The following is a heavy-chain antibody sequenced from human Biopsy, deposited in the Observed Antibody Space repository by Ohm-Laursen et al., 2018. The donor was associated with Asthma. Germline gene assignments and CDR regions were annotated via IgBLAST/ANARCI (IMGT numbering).Heavy chain of an antibody. Sequence: SLRLSCAASGFTFSSFGIHWVRQAPGKGLEWVAVISYDGSDKYYADSVKGRFTISRDNSKNTLYLQMNSPRAEDTAVYYCAKGHGDYVFPYFQHWGQGTLVTVSS. V-gene: IGHV3-30*18. J-gene: IGHJ1*01. CDR3: AKGHGDYVFPYFQH. CDR2: ISYDGSDK. D-gene: IGHD4-17*01. CDR1: GFTFSSFG.